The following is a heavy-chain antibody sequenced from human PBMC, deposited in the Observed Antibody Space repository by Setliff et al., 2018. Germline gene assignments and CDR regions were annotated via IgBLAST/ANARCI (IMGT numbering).Heavy chain of an antibody. V-gene: IGHV4-38-2*02. J-gene: IGHJ6*02. CDR2: IYHSGST. CDR3: ASIAARYYYGMDV. D-gene: IGHD6-6*01. CDR1: GYSISSGYY. Sequence: SETLSLTCTVSGYSISSGYYWGWIRQPPGKGLEWIGSIYHSGSTYYNPSLKSRVTISVDTSKNQFSLKPSSVTAADTAVYYCASIAARYYYGMDVWGQGTTVTVSS.